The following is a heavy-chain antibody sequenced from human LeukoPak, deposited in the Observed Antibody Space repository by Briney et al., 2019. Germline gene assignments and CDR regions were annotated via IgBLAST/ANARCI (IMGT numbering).Heavy chain of an antibody. Sequence: GGSLRLSCAASGFTFSSYWMHWVRQAPGKGLEWVSSISSSSSYIYYADSVKGRFTISRDNAKNSLYLQMNSLRAEDTAVYYCARDPNYDILTGHDAFDIWGQGTMVTVSS. CDR2: ISSSSSYI. J-gene: IGHJ3*02. CDR1: GFTFSSYW. D-gene: IGHD3-9*01. V-gene: IGHV3-21*01. CDR3: ARDPNYDILTGHDAFDI.